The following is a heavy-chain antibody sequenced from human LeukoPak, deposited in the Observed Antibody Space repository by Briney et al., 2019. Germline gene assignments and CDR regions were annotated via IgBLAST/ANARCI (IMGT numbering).Heavy chain of an antibody. CDR3: ARDVDTSSHSSRLDP. CDR2: ISSGGTTI. J-gene: IGHJ5*02. Sequence: GGSLRLSCAASGFTFSSYEMNWVRQAPGKGLEWVSYISSGGTTIYYADSVKGRFTISRDNAENSLYLQMNSLRAEDTAVYYCARDVDTSSHSSRLDPWGQGTLVSVSS. CDR1: GFTFSSYE. V-gene: IGHV3-48*03. D-gene: IGHD2-2*01.